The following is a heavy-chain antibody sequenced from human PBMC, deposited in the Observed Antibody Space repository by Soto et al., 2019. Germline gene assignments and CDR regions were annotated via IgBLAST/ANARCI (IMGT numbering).Heavy chain of an antibody. Sequence: PSETLPLTCTLSGGSVRAPDWWNWVRQSPDKGLEWIAEVHISGHSNYNPSLRSRVSVSIDSSKNQFYLNLNSVTAADTAIYYCARVRQGCSANNCYFDPWGQGTQVTVS. CDR2: VHISGHS. V-gene: IGHV4-4*02. D-gene: IGHD1-1*01. CDR3: ARVRQGCSANNCYFDP. J-gene: IGHJ5*01. CDR1: GGSVRAPDW.